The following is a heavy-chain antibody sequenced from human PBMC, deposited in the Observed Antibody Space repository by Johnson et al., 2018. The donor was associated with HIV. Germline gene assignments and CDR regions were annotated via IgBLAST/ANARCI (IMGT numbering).Heavy chain of an antibody. Sequence: VQLVESGGGVVQPGGSLRLSCAASGFTFDDYGMSWVRQAPGKGLEWVSGINWNGGSTGYADSVKGRFTISRDNAKKSLYLQMNSLRAEDTALYYCARGLMFTFGGVSGPYVFDIWGQGTMVTVSS. CDR1: GFTFDDYG. D-gene: IGHD3-16*01. V-gene: IGHV3-20*04. CDR3: ARGLMFTFGGVSGPYVFDI. J-gene: IGHJ3*02. CDR2: INWNGGST.